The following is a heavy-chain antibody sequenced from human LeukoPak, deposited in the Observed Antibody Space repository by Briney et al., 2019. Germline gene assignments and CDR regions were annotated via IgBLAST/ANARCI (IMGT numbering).Heavy chain of an antibody. CDR2: IIPVFGTA. CDR3: ARKGNCSSTSCYAGYYYYYGMDV. V-gene: IGHV1-69*13. J-gene: IGHJ6*02. CDR1: GGTFSSYA. D-gene: IGHD2-2*01. Sequence: SVKVSCKASGGTFSSYAISWVRQAPGQGLEWMGGIIPVFGTANYAQKFQGRVTITADESTSTAYMELSSLRSEDTAVYYCARKGNCSSTSCYAGYYYYYGMDVWGQGTTVTVSS.